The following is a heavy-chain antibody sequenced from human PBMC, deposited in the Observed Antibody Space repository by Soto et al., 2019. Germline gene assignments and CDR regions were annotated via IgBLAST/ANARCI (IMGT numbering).Heavy chain of an antibody. CDR3: ARGRAVAGSFYFDY. V-gene: IGHV4-59*01. CDR1: GGSISSNY. Sequence: SETLSLTCTVSGGSISSNYWNWIRQSPSKGLEWIGYIHSSGSTDQNPSLKSRVTISIDMSKNQFSLTLTSVTAAVTAVYYCARGRAVAGSFYFDYWGQGTLVTVSS. CDR2: IHSSGST. J-gene: IGHJ4*02. D-gene: IGHD6-19*01.